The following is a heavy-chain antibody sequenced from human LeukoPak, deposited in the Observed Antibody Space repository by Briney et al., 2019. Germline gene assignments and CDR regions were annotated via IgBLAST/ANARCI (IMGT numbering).Heavy chain of an antibody. CDR1: GFTFSRYG. V-gene: IGHV3-33*01. Sequence: GGSLRLSCAASGFTFSRYGMHWVRQAPGKGLEWVAVISNDGSNTYYADSVKGRFTISRDNSKNTLFLQLNSLRDEDTAVYYCARLYSSGRYVDYWGQGTPVTVSS. CDR2: ISNDGSNT. D-gene: IGHD6-19*01. CDR3: ARLYSSGRYVDY. J-gene: IGHJ4*02.